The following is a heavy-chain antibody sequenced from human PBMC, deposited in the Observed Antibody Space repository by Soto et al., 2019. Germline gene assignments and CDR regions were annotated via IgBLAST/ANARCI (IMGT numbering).Heavy chain of an antibody. CDR3: ARDLGGSSWQTTGVFGFDP. V-gene: IGHV3-48*01. J-gene: IGHJ5*02. D-gene: IGHD6-13*01. CDR2: ISSSSSTI. CDR1: GFTFSSYS. Sequence: GGSLRLSCAASGFTFSSYSMNWVRQAPGKGLEWVSYISSSSSTIYYADSVKGRFTISRDNAKNSRYLQMNSLRAEDKALYYCARDLGGSSWQTTGVFGFDPWGQGTLVTVSS.